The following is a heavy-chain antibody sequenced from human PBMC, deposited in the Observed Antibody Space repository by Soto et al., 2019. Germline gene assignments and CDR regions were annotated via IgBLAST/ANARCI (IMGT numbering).Heavy chain of an antibody. D-gene: IGHD3-22*01. J-gene: IGHJ6*02. CDR2: INSDGSST. CDR1: GFTFSSYW. V-gene: IGHV3-74*01. Sequence: GRSLRLSCAASGFTFSSYWMHWVRQAPGKGLVWVSRINSDGSSTSYADSVKGRFTISRDNAKTTLYLQMNSLRAEDTAVYYCASPLEEVINPYYYYGMDFWGQGSTVTVSS. CDR3: ASPLEEVINPYYYYGMDF.